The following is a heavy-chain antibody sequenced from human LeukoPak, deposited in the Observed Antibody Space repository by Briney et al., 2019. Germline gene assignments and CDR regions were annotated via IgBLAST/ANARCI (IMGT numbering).Heavy chain of an antibody. Sequence: ASVKVSCKAAGYTFTSYYMHWVRQAPGQGLEWMGIINPSGGSTSYARKFQGRVTMTRDTSTSTVYMELSSLRSEDTAVYYCARGGRAYYYDSSGLPRDAFDIWGQGTMVTVSS. CDR2: INPSGGST. D-gene: IGHD3-22*01. J-gene: IGHJ3*02. V-gene: IGHV1-46*01. CDR3: ARGGRAYYYDSSGLPRDAFDI. CDR1: GYTFTSYY.